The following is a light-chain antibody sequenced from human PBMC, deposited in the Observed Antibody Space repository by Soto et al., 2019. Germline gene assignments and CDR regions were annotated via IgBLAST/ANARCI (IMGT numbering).Light chain of an antibody. V-gene: IGKV3-15*01. CDR2: VAS. CDR1: QSVNQK. Sequence: EIVLTQSPATLSVSPGERATLSCRASQSVNQKLGWYQQKPGQAPRLLIYVASYRATGIPARFSGSGSGTEYTLTISNLQAEDFAVYYCQQFNNWPHTFGQGTKVESN. J-gene: IGKJ2*01. CDR3: QQFNNWPHT.